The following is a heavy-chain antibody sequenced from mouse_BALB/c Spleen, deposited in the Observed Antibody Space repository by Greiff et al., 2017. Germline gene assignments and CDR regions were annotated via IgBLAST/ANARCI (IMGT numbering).Heavy chain of an antibody. CDR1: GYTFTYYV. J-gene: IGHJ4*01. D-gene: IGHD2-1*01. V-gene: IGHV1-81*01. Sequence: VQLQESGPELVKPGASVKMSCKASGYTFTYYVISWVKQRTGQGLEWIGEIYPGSGSTYYNEKFKGKATLTADKSSNTAYMQHSSLTSEDSAVYFGARSGGNYVGYYAMDYWGQGTSVTVSS. CDR3: ARSGGNYVGYYAMDY. CDR2: IYPGSGST.